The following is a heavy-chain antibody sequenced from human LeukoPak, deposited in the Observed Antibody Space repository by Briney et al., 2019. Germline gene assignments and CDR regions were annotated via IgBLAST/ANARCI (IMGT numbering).Heavy chain of an antibody. V-gene: IGHV4-39*07. J-gene: IGHJ4*02. CDR3: ARGLGLELTAGYYFDY. Sequence: PSETLSLTCTVSGGSISSSISYWGWIRQPPGKGLEWIGSIYYSGSTYYNPSLKSRVTISVDTSKNQFSLKLSSVTAADTAVYYCARGLGLELTAGYYFDYWGQGTLVTVSS. CDR2: IYYSGST. CDR1: GGSISSSISY. D-gene: IGHD1-7*01.